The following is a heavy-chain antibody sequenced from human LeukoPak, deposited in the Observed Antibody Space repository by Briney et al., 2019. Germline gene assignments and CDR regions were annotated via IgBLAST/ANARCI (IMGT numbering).Heavy chain of an antibody. CDR2: IKQDGSEK. Sequence: PGGSLRLSCAASGFTFSSYWMSWVRQAPGKGLEWVANIKQDGSEKYYVDSVKGRFTISRDNAKNSLYLQMNSLRAEDTAMYYCATTYYDFWSGYFGQYYVDYWGQGTLVTVS. CDR1: GFTFSSYW. D-gene: IGHD3-3*01. V-gene: IGHV3-7*01. J-gene: IGHJ4*02. CDR3: ATTYYDFWSGYFGQYYVDY.